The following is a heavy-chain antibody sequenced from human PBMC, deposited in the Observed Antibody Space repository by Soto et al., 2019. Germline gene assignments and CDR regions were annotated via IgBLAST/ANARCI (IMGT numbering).Heavy chain of an antibody. CDR1: GFTFSSYG. CDR3: AREERGGWLDY. Sequence: GGSLRLSCAASGFTFSSYGMHWVRQAPGKGLEWVAVIWYDGSNKYYADSVKGRFTISRDNSKNTLYLQMNSLRAEDTAVYYCAREERGGWLDYWGQGTLDTVSS. CDR2: IWYDGSNK. V-gene: IGHV3-33*01. D-gene: IGHD2-15*01. J-gene: IGHJ4*02.